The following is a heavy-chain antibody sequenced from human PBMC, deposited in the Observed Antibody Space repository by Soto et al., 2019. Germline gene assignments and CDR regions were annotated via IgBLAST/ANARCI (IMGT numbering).Heavy chain of an antibody. CDR2: ITGTGGNT. V-gene: IGHV3-23*01. Sequence: EVQLLESGGGLVQPGGSLRLSCAASGFPLSTYGMTWVRQAPGKGLEWVSAITGTGGNTYYVDSVKGRFTRSRDNSKNMLYLQVNSLRGEDTAVYYCARIRGYWYGLDVWGQGTTVTVSS. CDR3: ARIRGYWYGLDV. J-gene: IGHJ6*02. CDR1: GFPLSTYG.